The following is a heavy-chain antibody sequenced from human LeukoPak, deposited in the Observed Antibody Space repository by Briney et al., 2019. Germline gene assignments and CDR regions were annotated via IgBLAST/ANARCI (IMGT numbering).Heavy chain of an antibody. CDR1: GFTFSSYS. D-gene: IGHD6-13*01. CDR2: ISSRGSTK. CDR3: ASGAAVGTSRFDF. V-gene: IGHV3-48*01. J-gene: IGHJ4*02. Sequence: SGGSLRLSCAVSGFTFSSYSMNWVRQAPGKGLEWVSYISSRGSTKYYADSVKGRFTISRDNAKNSLYLQMNSLRGEDTAVYYCASGAAVGTSRFDFWGQGTLVTVSS.